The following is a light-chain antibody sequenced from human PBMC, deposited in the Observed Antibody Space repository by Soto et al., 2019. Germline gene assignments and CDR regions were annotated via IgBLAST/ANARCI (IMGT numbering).Light chain of an antibody. J-gene: IGKJ3*01. V-gene: IGKV3-11*01. CDR3: QQRSSLPFT. CDR1: QSIGTY. CDR2: ATS. Sequence: EVVLTQSPATLSLSPGEGAPLSCRASQSIGTYLAWYQQKPGQAPRLLIYATSNRATGIPARFSGSGSRTDFTLTISSLEPEDFAVYYCQQRSSLPFTFGPGTKVDIK.